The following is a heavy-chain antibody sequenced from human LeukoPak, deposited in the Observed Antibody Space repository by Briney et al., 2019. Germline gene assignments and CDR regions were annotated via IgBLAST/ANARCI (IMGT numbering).Heavy chain of an antibody. CDR2: IYHSGST. V-gene: IGHV4-4*02. J-gene: IGHJ4*02. CDR1: GGSISSSNW. CDR3: ARREYYDSTGYFDY. D-gene: IGHD2/OR15-2a*01. Sequence: SETLSLTCAVSGGSISSSNWWSWVRQPPGKGLEWIGEIYHSGSTNYNPSLKSRVTISVDKSKNQFSLRLSSVTAADTAVYYCARREYYDSTGYFDYWGQGTLVTVSS.